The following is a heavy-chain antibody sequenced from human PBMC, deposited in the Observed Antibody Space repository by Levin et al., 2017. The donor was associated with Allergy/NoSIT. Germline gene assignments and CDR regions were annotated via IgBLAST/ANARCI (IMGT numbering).Heavy chain of an antibody. D-gene: IGHD4-23*01. J-gene: IGHJ4*02. V-gene: IGHV1-45*02. CDR1: ESSFTNRY. CDR2: TRSFHGGT. Sequence: GGSLRLSCKSSESSFTNRYLHWVRQAPGQALEWMGWTRSFHGGTKYAQRFEDRVTISWDKSLNTLYMEMSSLTSEDTAIYYCAGGLKSYYFDYWGQGTLVTVSS. CDR3: AGGLKSYYFDY.